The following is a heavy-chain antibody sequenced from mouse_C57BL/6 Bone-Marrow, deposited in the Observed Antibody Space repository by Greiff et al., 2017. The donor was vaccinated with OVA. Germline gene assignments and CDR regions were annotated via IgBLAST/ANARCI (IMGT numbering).Heavy chain of an antibody. CDR3: ARNGTGTFDY. Sequence: EVQLQQSGPELVKPGASVKISCKASGYTFTDYYMNWVKQSHGKSLEWIGDINPNNGGTSYNQKFKGKATLTVDKSSSTAYMELRSLTSEDSAVYYCARNGTGTFDYWGQGTTLTVSS. CDR2: INPNNGGT. CDR1: GYTFTDYY. V-gene: IGHV1-26*01. J-gene: IGHJ2*01. D-gene: IGHD4-1*01.